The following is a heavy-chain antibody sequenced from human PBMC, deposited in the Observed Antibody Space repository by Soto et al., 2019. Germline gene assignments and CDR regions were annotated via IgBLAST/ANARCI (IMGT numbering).Heavy chain of an antibody. Sequence: EVQLVESGGGLVQPGGSLRLSCAASGFTFSNYWMHWVRQAPGKVLVWVSRIYSDGSGPMYADSVKGRFTISRDNAKSTLYLQMNSLRAEDTAVYYCATLNSFGSDYWGRGTLVTVSS. V-gene: IGHV3-74*03. CDR1: GFTFSNYW. J-gene: IGHJ4*02. CDR2: IYSDGSGP. CDR3: ATLNSFGSDY. D-gene: IGHD5-18*01.